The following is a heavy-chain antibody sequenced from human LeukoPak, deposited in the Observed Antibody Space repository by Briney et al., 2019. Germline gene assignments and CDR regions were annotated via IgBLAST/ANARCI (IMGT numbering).Heavy chain of an antibody. J-gene: IGHJ4*02. Sequence: HTRVNPTQTLTLTSTFSCFSLSTSGMRVSWIRQPPRQALEGLARIDCDDDKFYSTSLKTRLTISKDASKNQVVLTMTNMDPVDTATYYCARTPYCGGDCYVDYWGQGTLVTVSS. CDR3: ARTPYCGGDCYVDY. CDR2: IDCDDDK. V-gene: IGHV2-70*04. CDR1: CFSLSTSGMR. D-gene: IGHD2-21*02.